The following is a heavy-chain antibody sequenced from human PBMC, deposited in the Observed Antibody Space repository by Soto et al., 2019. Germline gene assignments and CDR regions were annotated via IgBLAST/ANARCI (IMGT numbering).Heavy chain of an antibody. D-gene: IGHD5-12*01. J-gene: IGHJ5*02. CDR2: VSNSGGST. V-gene: IGHV3-23*01. CDR3: AKDQAGGWISHGYDH. Sequence: EVRLLQSGGDWVQPGGSLRLSCAASGFTFSGYAMSWVRLAPGKGLEWVSGVSNSGGSTFYADSVKGRFTISRDNSENMLYLHMSSLTADDAGVYFCAKDQAGGWISHGYDHWGQGSRVAVSA. CDR1: GFTFSGYA.